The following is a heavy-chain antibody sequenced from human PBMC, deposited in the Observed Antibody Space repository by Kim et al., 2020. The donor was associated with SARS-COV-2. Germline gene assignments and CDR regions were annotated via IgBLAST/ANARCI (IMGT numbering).Heavy chain of an antibody. D-gene: IGHD2-2*01. V-gene: IGHV3-73*01. CDR3: TSTLPAAMV. CDR2: IRSKANSYAT. CDR1: GFTFSGSA. Sequence: GGSLRLSCAASGFTFSGSAMHWVRQASGKGLEWVGRIRSKANSYATAYAASVKGRFTISRDDSKNTAYLQMNSLKTEDTAVYYCTSTLPAAMVWGQGTLVTVSS. J-gene: IGHJ4*02.